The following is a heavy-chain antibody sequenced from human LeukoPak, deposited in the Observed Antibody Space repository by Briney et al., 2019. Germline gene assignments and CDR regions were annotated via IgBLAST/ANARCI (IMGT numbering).Heavy chain of an antibody. Sequence: PGGSLRLSSATSGFTFDKYGIHWVRQAPGKGLEWVAVIWHDGSRTHYADSVKGRFTISRDNSNTLISLQMNDLTTEDTAVYYCAREKFDSWGQGTLVTVSP. CDR3: AREKFDS. V-gene: IGHV3-33*01. CDR2: IWHDGSRT. J-gene: IGHJ5*01. CDR1: GFTFDKYG.